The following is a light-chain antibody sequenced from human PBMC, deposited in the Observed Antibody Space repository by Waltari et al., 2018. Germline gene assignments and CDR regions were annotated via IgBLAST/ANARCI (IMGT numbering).Light chain of an antibody. CDR1: QDITNY. CDR3: QQYDNIPPT. V-gene: IGKV1-33*01. CDR2: DAS. J-gene: IGKJ4*01. Sequence: DIQMTQSPSSLSASVGDRVTITCQASQDITNYLNWYQQKPGKVPKLLIYDASNLETGVPSRFSGSGSGTDFTFTISSLQPEDIATYYCQQYDNIPPTFGGGTKV.